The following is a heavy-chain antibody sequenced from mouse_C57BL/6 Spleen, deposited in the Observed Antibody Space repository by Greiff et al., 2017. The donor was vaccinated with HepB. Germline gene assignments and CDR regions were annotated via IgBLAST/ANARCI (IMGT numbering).Heavy chain of an antibody. D-gene: IGHD2-12*01. CDR2: IDPSDSET. CDR1: GYTFTSYW. Sequence: VQLQQSGAELVRPGSSVKLSCKASGYTFTSYWMHWVKQRPIQGLEWIGNIDPSDSETHYNQKFKDKATLTVDKSSSTAYMQLSSLTSEDSAVYYCARSNYREYCDVWGTGTTVTVSS. CDR3: ARSNYREYCDV. J-gene: IGHJ1*03. V-gene: IGHV1-52*01.